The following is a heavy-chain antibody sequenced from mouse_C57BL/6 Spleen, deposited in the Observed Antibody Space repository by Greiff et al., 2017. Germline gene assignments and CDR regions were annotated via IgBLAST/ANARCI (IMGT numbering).Heavy chain of an antibody. V-gene: IGHV1-69*01. J-gene: IGHJ4*01. CDR1: GYTFTSYW. D-gene: IGHD1-1*01. CDR3: AKNCYGTYAMDY. CDR2: IDPSDGDT. Sequence: VQLQQPGAELVMPGASVKLSCKASGYTFTSYWMHWVKQRPGQGLEWIGEIDPSDGDTNYNQKFKGKSTLTADKSSSTAYMQLSSLTSEDTAVYYCAKNCYGTYAMDYWGQGTSVTVSS.